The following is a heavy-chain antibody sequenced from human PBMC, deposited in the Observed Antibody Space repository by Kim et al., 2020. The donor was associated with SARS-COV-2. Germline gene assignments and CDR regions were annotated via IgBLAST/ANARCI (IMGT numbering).Heavy chain of an antibody. J-gene: IGHJ3*02. CDR3: ARRRSSSGAFDI. V-gene: IGHV6-1*01. D-gene: IGHD6-13*01. Sequence: DYAVHVKSRITNTPDTSKNQFSLQLTSVTPEDTAVYYCARRRSSSGAFDIWGQGTMVTVSS.